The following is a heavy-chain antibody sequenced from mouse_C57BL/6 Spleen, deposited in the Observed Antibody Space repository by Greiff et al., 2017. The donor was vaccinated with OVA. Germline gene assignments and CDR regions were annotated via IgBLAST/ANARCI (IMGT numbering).Heavy chain of an antibody. CDR3: ASYYYGSSYEGFDY. V-gene: IGHV1-82*01. D-gene: IGHD1-1*01. CDR1: GYAFSSSW. CDR2: IYPGDGDT. Sequence: QVQLKQSGPELVKPGASVKISCKASGYAFSSSWMNWVKQRPGKGLEWIGRIYPGDGDTNYNGKFKGTATLTADKSSSTAYMQLSSLTSEDSAVYFGASYYYGSSYEGFDYWGQGTTLTVSS. J-gene: IGHJ2*01.